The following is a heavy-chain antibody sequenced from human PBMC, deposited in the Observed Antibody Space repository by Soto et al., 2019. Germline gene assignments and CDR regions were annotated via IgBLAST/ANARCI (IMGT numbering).Heavy chain of an antibody. D-gene: IGHD6-19*01. J-gene: IGHJ1*01. CDR1: GFTLSSYW. V-gene: IGHV3-7*05. Sequence: EVQLVESEGGLVQPGGSLRLSCVASGFTLSSYWMSWVRQAPGKGPEWVANIKGDGSEKYYADSVKGRFTISRDNAKNSLLLEMNSLRAEDTALYYCARCVGAVAGSNLGQGTLVTVSS. CDR2: IKGDGSEK. CDR3: ARCVGAVAGSN.